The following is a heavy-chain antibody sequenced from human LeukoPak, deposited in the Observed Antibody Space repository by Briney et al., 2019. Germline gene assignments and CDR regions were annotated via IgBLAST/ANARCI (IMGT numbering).Heavy chain of an antibody. D-gene: IGHD1-26*01. CDR1: GGSFSGYY. Sequence: SETLSLTCAVYGGSFSGYYWSWIRQPPGKGLEWIGEINHSGSTNYNPSLKSRVTISVDTSKNQFSLKLSSVTAADTAVYYCARRIRGSYPTGNAFDTWGQGTMVTVSS. V-gene: IGHV4-34*01. CDR3: ARRIRGSYPTGNAFDT. J-gene: IGHJ3*02. CDR2: INHSGST.